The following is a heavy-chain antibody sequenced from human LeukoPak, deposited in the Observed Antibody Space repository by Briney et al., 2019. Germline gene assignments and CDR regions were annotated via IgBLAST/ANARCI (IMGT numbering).Heavy chain of an antibody. CDR3: AKDQVNMIVVVLWYFDL. CDR2: ISYDGSNK. J-gene: IGHJ2*01. Sequence: GGPLRLSCAPSGFAFSPYWLTWVRQAPGKGLEGVAVISYDGSNKYYADSVQGRFTISRDNSKNTLYLQMNSLRAEDTAVYYCAKDQVNMIVVVLWYFDLWGRGTLVTVSS. V-gene: IGHV3-30*18. D-gene: IGHD3-22*01. CDR1: GFAFSPYW.